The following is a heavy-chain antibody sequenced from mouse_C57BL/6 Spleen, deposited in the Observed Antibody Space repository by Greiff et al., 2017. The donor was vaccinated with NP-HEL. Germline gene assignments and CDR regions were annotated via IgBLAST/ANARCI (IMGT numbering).Heavy chain of an antibody. Sequence: QVQLQQPGAELVMPGASVKLSCKASGYTFTSYWMHWVKQRPGQGLEWIGEIDPSDSYTNYNQQFKGKSTLTVDKSSSTAYMQLSSLTSEDSAVYYCERSGHYGSSYGGYFDYWGQGTTLTVSS. D-gene: IGHD1-1*01. V-gene: IGHV1-69*01. CDR1: GYTFTSYW. CDR3: ERSGHYGSSYGGYFDY. CDR2: IDPSDSYT. J-gene: IGHJ2*01.